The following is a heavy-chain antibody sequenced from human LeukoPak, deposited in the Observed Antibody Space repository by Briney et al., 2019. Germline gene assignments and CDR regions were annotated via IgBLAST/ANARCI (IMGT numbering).Heavy chain of an antibody. Sequence: GESLKISWKGSGYSFTSYWIGWVRQMPGKGLEWMGIVFPGDSDTRYSPSFQGQVTISADKSISTAYLQWSSLKATDSAMYYCTRHITLFRVGDIWGQGTMVTVSS. V-gene: IGHV5-51*01. J-gene: IGHJ3*02. CDR3: TRHITLFRVGDI. D-gene: IGHD3-3*01. CDR1: GYSFTSYW. CDR2: VFPGDSDT.